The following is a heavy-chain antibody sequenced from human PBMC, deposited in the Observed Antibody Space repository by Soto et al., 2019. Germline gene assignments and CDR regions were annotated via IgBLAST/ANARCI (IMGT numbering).Heavy chain of an antibody. J-gene: IGHJ6*02. CDR2: ISSSGSTI. V-gene: IGHV3-11*01. D-gene: IGHD5-12*01. CDR3: ARDERWLQSHPYYGMDV. Sequence: QVQLVESGGGLVKPGGSLRLSCAASGFTFSDYYMSWIRQAPGKGLEWVSYISSSGSTIYYADSVKGRFTISRDNAKNTLYLQMNSLRAEDTAVYYCARDERWLQSHPYYGMDVWGQGTTVTVSS. CDR1: GFTFSDYY.